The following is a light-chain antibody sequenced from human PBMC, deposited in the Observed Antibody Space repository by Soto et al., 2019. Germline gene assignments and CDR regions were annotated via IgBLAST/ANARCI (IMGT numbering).Light chain of an antibody. CDR2: DAS. CDR3: QQYDGFPYS. V-gene: IGKV1-33*01. J-gene: IGKJ2*03. CDR1: QDITNY. Sequence: IQMTQSPLFLSASVGDRVTITCQASQDITNYLNWYQQKPGKAPKLLIYDASMLERGVPSRFTGSGSGTHFTLTISSLQPEDIATFYCQQYDGFPYSFGQGAKVDTK.